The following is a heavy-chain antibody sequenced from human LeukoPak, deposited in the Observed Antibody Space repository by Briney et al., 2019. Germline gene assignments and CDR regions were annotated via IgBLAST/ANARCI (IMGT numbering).Heavy chain of an antibody. V-gene: IGHV1-18*01. J-gene: IGHJ4*02. CDR2: ISAYNGNT. D-gene: IGHD3-10*01. CDR3: ARDVKSAGTMVRGVRDY. Sequence: ASVKVSCKASGYRFTSYGITWVRQAPGQGLEWMGWISAYNGNTNYAQKLQGRVTMTTDTSTSTAYMELRSLRSDDTAVYFCARDVKSAGTMVRGVRDYWGQGTLVTVSS. CDR1: GYRFTSYG.